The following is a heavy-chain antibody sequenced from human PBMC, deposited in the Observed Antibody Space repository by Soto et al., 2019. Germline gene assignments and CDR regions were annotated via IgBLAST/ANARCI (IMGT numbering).Heavy chain of an antibody. Sequence: GASVKVSCKASGYTFTGYYMHWVRQAPGQGLEWMGWINPNSGGTNYAQKFQGRVTMTRDTSISTAYMELSRPRSDDTAVYYCARDKYDFWSGSPIPFDYWGQGTLVTVSS. J-gene: IGHJ4*02. CDR1: GYTFTGYY. CDR2: INPNSGGT. V-gene: IGHV1-2*02. D-gene: IGHD3-3*01. CDR3: ARDKYDFWSGSPIPFDY.